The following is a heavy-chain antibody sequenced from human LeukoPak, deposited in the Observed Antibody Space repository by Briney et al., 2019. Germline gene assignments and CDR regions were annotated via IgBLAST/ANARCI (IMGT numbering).Heavy chain of an antibody. CDR3: ARDVDTSMAYYFDC. CDR1: GCTFTSYG. D-gene: IGHD5-18*01. V-gene: IGHV1-18*01. CDR2: SSAYNGNT. J-gene: IGHJ4*02. Sequence: ASVKVSCKSSGCTFTSYGISGLRQAPGQGLEGMGWSSAYNGNTNYAQRVQGRGTMTTETSTSTAYMELRSLRSDDTAVYYCARDVDTSMAYYFDCWGQGTLVTVSS.